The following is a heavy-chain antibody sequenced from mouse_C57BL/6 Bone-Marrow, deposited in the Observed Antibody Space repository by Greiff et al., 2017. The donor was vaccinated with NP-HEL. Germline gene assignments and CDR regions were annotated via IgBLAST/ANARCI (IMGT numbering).Heavy chain of an antibody. Sequence: EVKLVESGGGLVKPGGSLKLSCAASGFTFSSYAMSWVRQTPEKRLEWVATISDGGSYTYYPDNVKGGFTISRDNAKNNLYLQMSHLKSEDTAMYYCARHYGSSYWYFYVWGTGTTVTVSS. J-gene: IGHJ1*03. D-gene: IGHD1-1*01. CDR3: ARHYGSSYWYFYV. V-gene: IGHV5-4*03. CDR2: ISDGGSYT. CDR1: GFTFSSYA.